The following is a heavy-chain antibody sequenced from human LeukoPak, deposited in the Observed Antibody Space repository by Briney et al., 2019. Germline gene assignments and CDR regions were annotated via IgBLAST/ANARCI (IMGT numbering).Heavy chain of an antibody. CDR3: AREGEGYCSGGSCSNWFDP. D-gene: IGHD2-15*01. V-gene: IGHV4-59*01. J-gene: IGHJ5*02. CDR1: GGSISSYY. CDR2: IYYSGST. Sequence: PSETLSLTCTVSGGSISSYYWSWIRQPPGKVLEWIGYIYYSGSTNYNPSLKSRVTISVDTSKNQFSLKLSSVTAADTAVYYCAREGEGYCSGGSCSNWFDPWGQGTLVTVSS.